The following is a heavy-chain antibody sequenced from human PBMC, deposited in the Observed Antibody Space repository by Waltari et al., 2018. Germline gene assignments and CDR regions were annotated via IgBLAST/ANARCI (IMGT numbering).Heavy chain of an antibody. V-gene: IGHV3-30*04. CDR2: ISYAGTNK. J-gene: IGHJ2*01. D-gene: IGHD6-19*01. CDR1: GFTFNAYA. CDR3: AKAAVAGRWDWYFDL. Sequence: QMRLVESGGGAVHPGRSLRLSCEASGFTFNAYAIHWVRQAPGKGLEGVSVISYAGTNKYYADSVKGRFTVSRDTSTNTLYLQMNSLTTEDTATYYCAKAAVAGRWDWYFDLWGRGTLVTVSS.